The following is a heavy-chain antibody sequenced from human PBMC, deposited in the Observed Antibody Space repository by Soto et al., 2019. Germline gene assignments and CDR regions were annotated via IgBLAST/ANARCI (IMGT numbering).Heavy chain of an antibody. V-gene: IGHV1-2*02. J-gene: IGHJ3*02. D-gene: IGHD3-3*01. CDR2: INPATGAA. Sequence: QLHLVQSGAVVKKPGASVTVSCSASGYPVTAYYMHWVRQAPGRGLEWMGGINPATGAAKYTQTFQGRGTMASDTSTSTAFMAPSGLTSEETAVFYCARGGGVGVAGSAAFEMWGQGTLVTVSS. CDR1: GYPVTAYY. CDR3: ARGGGVGVAGSAAFEM.